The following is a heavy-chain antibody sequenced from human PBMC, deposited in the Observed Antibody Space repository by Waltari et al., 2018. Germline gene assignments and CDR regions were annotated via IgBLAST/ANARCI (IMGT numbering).Heavy chain of an antibody. CDR1: GFTVSSNY. Sequence: EVQLVETGGGLIQPGGSLRLSCAASGFTVSSNYMSWVRQAPGKGLEWVSVIYSGGSTDYADSVKGRFTISRDNSKNTLYLQMNSLRAEDTAVYYCARSATMVRGVINAFDIWGQGTMVTVSS. CDR2: IYSGGST. J-gene: IGHJ3*02. D-gene: IGHD3-10*01. V-gene: IGHV3-53*02. CDR3: ARSATMVRGVINAFDI.